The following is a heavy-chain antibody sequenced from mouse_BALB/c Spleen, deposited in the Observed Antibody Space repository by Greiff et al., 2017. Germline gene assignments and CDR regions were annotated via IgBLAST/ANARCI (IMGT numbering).Heavy chain of an antibody. Sequence: QVQLKQSGAELAWPGASVKLSCKASGYTFTDYYINWVKQRTGQGLEWIGEIYPGSGNTYYNEKFKGKATLTADKSSSTAYMQLSSLTSEDSAVYFCATAYYRYDGHAMDYWGQGTSVTVSS. CDR3: ATAYYRYDGHAMDY. V-gene: IGHV1-77*01. CDR1: GYTFTDYY. D-gene: IGHD2-14*01. J-gene: IGHJ4*01. CDR2: IYPGSGNT.